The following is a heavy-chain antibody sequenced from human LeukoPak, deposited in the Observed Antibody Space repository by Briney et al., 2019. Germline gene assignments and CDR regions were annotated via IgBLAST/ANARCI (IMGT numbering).Heavy chain of an antibody. J-gene: IGHJ4*02. CDR2: VSSDGNNK. D-gene: IGHD3-10*01. CDR3: AKEGYYGSGSFPHY. V-gene: IGHV3-30*18. CDR1: GFTFSSYG. Sequence: GGSLRLSCAASGFTFSSYGIHWVRQAPAKGLEWLGVVSSDGNNKYYPDSVKGRFTISRDNSKNTLYLQMNSLRAEDTAVYYCAKEGYYGSGSFPHYWGRGTLVTVSS.